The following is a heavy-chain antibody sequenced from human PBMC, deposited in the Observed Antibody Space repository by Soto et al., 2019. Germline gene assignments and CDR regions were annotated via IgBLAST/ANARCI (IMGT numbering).Heavy chain of an antibody. V-gene: IGHV3-74*01. D-gene: IGHD2-15*01. CDR3: AKDTAYAMDV. J-gene: IGHJ6*02. CDR2: INSVGSGT. Sequence: EVQLVESGGGLVQPGGPLRLSCAASGFDFSNSWIHWVRQGPGKGLVWVSHINSVGSGTTYADSVKGRFTISRDNAKNTVYLQMNSLRAEDTAVYYCAKDTAYAMDVWGQGTTVTVSS. CDR1: GFDFSNSW.